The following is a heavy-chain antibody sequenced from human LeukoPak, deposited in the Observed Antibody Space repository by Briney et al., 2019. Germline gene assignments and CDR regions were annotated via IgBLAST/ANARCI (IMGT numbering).Heavy chain of an antibody. CDR1: GGSISSYY. D-gene: IGHD3-3*01. J-gene: IGHJ5*02. V-gene: IGHV4-59*01. CDR2: IYYSGST. CDR3: ARASDFWSGYYLSP. Sequence: SETLSLTCTVSGGSISSYYWSWIRQPPGKGLEWIGYIYYSGSTNYNPSLKSRVTISVDTSKNQFSLKLSSVTAADTAVYYCARASDFWSGYYLSPWGQGTLVTVSS.